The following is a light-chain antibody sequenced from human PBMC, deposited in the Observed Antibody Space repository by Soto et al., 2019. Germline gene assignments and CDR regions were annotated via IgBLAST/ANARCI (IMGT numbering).Light chain of an antibody. J-gene: IGLJ2*01. V-gene: IGLV2-11*01. CDR3: CSYAGTYSFVV. CDR1: SSDVGTYNF. Sequence: QSVLTQPRSVSGSPGQSVTVSCTGTSSDVGTYNFVSWYQQHPGKGPKLLIYDVSKRPSGVPDRFSGSKSGNTASLTISGLQAEDEANYYCCSYAGTYSFVVFGGGTKLTVL. CDR2: DVS.